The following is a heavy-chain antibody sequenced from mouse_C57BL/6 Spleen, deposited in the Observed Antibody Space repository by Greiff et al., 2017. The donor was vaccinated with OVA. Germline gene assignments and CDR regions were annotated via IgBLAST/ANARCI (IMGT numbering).Heavy chain of an antibody. CDR1: GFSLTSYG. Sequence: VQLQQSGPGLVAPSQSLSITCTVSGFSLTSYGVDWVRQSPGKGLEWLGVIWGVGSTNYNSALKSRLSISKDNSKSQVFLKMNSLQTDDTAMYYCASLTGTGAYWGQGTLVTVSA. V-gene: IGHV2-6*01. D-gene: IGHD4-1*01. CDR2: IWGVGST. J-gene: IGHJ3*01. CDR3: ASLTGTGAY.